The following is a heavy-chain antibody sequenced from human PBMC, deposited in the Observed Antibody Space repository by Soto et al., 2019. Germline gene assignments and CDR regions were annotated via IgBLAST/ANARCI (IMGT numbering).Heavy chain of an antibody. Sequence: ALLNGSCKAAGDSFSSYPSSRVRMTKRQGLEWMGWMNPNSGNTGYAQKFQGRVTMTRNTSISTAYMELSSLRSEDTAVYYCARTNVCSSTSCYGAAWFDPWGQGTLVTVSS. D-gene: IGHD2-2*01. CDR2: MNPNSGNT. V-gene: IGHV1-8*02. CDR1: GDSFSSYP. CDR3: ARTNVCSSTSCYGAAWFDP. J-gene: IGHJ5*02.